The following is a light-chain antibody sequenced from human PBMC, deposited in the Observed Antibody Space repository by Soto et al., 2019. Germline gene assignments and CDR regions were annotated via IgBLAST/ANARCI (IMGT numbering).Light chain of an antibody. CDR3: QHYNNWPPWT. V-gene: IGKV3-15*01. CDR1: QSVSSN. J-gene: IGKJ1*01. Sequence: EIVMTQSPATLSVSPGERATLSCRASQSVSSNLAWYQQKPGQAPRLLIYGASTRATGIPARFSGSGSGTDFTLTISSLQSEDFAVYYCQHYNNWPPWTFGQGTKV. CDR2: GAS.